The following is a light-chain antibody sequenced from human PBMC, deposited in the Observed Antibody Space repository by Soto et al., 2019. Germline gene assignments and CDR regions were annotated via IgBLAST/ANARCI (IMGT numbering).Light chain of an antibody. CDR1: QSISTY. J-gene: IGKJ5*01. Sequence: ASQSISTYLNWYQKNPGKAPNLLIYDASRLQSGVPSRFSGSGGGTDFTLSISSVQPEDFATYFCQQSYMAPITFGQGTRLEIK. CDR3: QQSYMAPIT. CDR2: DAS. V-gene: IGKV1-39*01.